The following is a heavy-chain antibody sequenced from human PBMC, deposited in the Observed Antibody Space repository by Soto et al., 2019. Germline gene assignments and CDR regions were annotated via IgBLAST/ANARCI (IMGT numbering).Heavy chain of an antibody. CDR2: ISGSGGST. CDR3: AKDCWFSSTSCMDV. V-gene: IGHV3-23*01. CDR1: GFTFSSYA. Sequence: GGSLRLSCAASGFTFSSYAMSWVRQAPGKGLEWVSAISGSGGSTYYADSVKGRFTISRDNSKNTLYLQMNSLRAEDTAVYYCAKDCWFSSTSCMDVWGQGTTVTVSS. D-gene: IGHD2-2*01. J-gene: IGHJ6*02.